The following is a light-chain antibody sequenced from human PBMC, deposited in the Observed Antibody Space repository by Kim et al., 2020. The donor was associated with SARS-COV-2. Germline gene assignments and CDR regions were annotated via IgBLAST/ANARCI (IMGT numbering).Light chain of an antibody. CDR2: GAS. Sequence: SPGERVTLSCRASQSVNSRYLAWYQQKPGQAPRLLVYGASSRATGIADRFSGSGSGTDFTLTISRLESEDSAVYYCQQYGSSVWAFGQGTKVGIK. J-gene: IGKJ1*01. CDR3: QQYGSSVWA. V-gene: IGKV3-20*01. CDR1: QSVNSRY.